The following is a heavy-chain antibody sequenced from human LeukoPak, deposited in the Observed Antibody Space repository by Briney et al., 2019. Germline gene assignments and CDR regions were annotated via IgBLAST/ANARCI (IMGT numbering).Heavy chain of an antibody. J-gene: IGHJ3*02. CDR1: GFTFSNNW. D-gene: IGHD3-22*01. V-gene: IGHV3-7*01. CDR3: AREYYYDSSGYYDDAFDI. CDR2: VKKDASEK. Sequence: GGSLRLSCAASGFTFSNNWMTWVRQAPGKGLEWVASVKKDASEKYYVDSVKGRFTISRDNAKNSLYLQMNSLRAEDTAVYYCAREYYYDSSGYYDDAFDIWGQGTMVTVSS.